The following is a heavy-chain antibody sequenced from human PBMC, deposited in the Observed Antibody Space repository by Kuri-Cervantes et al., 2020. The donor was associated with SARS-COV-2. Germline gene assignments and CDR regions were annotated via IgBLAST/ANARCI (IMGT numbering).Heavy chain of an antibody. CDR1: GYSFTSYW. D-gene: IGHD3-10*01. V-gene: IGHV5-10-1*01. J-gene: IGHJ6*02. CDR2: IDPSDSYT. Sequence: KVSCKGSGYSFTSYWISWVRQMPGKGLEWMGRIDPSDSYTNYSPSFQGHVTISADKSISTAYLQWSSPKASDTAMYYCARKPSGSGYNYGMDVWGQGTTVTVSS. CDR3: ARKPSGSGYNYGMDV.